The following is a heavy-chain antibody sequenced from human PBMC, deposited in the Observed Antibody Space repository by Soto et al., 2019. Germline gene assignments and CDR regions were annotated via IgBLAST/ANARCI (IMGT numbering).Heavy chain of an antibody. CDR3: AIEYSSSPPYYPIGF. CDR1: GGTFSSYS. J-gene: IGHJ4*02. V-gene: IGHV1-69*13. CDR2: IIPIFGTA. D-gene: IGHD6-6*01. Sequence: SVKVSCKASGGTFSSYSISWVRQAPGQGLEWMGGIIPIFGTANYAQKFQGRVTITADESTSTAYMELSSLRSEDTAVYYCAIEYSSSPPYYPIGFWGQGTLVTVSS.